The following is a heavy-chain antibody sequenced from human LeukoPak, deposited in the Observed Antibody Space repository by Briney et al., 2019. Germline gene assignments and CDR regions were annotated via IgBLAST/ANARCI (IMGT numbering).Heavy chain of an antibody. CDR2: ISYDGSNK. J-gene: IGHJ4*02. Sequence: GGSLRLSCAASGFTFSSYGMHWVRQAPGKGLEWVAVISYDGSNKYYADSVKGRFTISRDNSKNTLYLQMNNLRAEDTAVYYCAKDVEGSTTLRTYFDYWGQGTLVTVSS. D-gene: IGHD2-2*01. V-gene: IGHV3-30*18. CDR1: GFTFSSYG. CDR3: AKDVEGSTTLRTYFDY.